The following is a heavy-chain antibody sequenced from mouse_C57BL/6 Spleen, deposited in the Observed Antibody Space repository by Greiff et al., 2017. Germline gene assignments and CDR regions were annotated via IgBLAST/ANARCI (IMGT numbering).Heavy chain of an antibody. V-gene: IGHV1-82*01. CDR3: ARGGYYYGSSYAWFAD. CDR1: GYAFSSSW. D-gene: IGHD1-1*01. Sequence: QVQLMQSGPELVKPGASVKISCKASGYAFSSSWMNWVKQRPGKGLEWIGRINPGDGDTNYNGNFKGKVTLTADKSSSTDYMQLSSLTSEDSAVYFCARGGYYYGSSYAWFADWGQGTLVTVSA. J-gene: IGHJ3*01. CDR2: INPGDGDT.